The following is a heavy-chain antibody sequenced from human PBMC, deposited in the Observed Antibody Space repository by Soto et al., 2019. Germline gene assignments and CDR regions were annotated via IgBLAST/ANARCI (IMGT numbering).Heavy chain of an antibody. V-gene: IGHV3-11*06. Sequence: QVQLVASGGGLVKPGGSLRLSCAASGFSFSDYYINWIRQAPGKGLEWVSYISSSGSYTHHADSVKGRFTISRDNAKSSLDLQMNSLTAGDTAVYYCAIVAYCSRITCSYGMDVWGQGTTVTVAS. CDR3: AIVAYCSRITCSYGMDV. D-gene: IGHD2-2*01. J-gene: IGHJ6*02. CDR1: GFSFSDYY. CDR2: ISSSGSYT.